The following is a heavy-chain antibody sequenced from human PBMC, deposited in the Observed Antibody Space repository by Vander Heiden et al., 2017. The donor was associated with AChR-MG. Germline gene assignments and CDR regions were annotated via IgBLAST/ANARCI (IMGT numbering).Heavy chain of an antibody. J-gene: IGHJ6*02. Sequence: VESGGDWVQPGGSLRRSCAASGPTFSRSSFNWVRQAPGKGLEWLSYIGSDGTIYYADSVTGRFTISRDTAWNSLFLQMNSLRAEDTAIYYCAKDMGGSPYYYHTMDFWGQGTAVTVSS. D-gene: IGHD3-22*01. CDR3: AKDMGGSPYYYHTMDF. CDR2: IGSDGTI. CDR1: GPTFSRSS. V-gene: IGHV3-48*01.